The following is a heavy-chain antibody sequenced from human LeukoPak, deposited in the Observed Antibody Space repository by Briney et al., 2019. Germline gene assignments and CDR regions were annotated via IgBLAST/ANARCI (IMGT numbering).Heavy chain of an antibody. CDR2: INHSGST. V-gene: IGHV4-34*01. J-gene: IGHJ5*02. CDR3: AIHIVVVPAAKKKNWFDP. Sequence: SETLSLTCAVYGGSFSGYYWSWIRQPPGKGLQWIGEINHSGSTNYNPSLKSRVTISVDTSKNQFSLKLSSVTAADTAVYYCAIHIVVVPAAKKKNWFDPWGQGTLVTVSS. CDR1: GGSFSGYY. D-gene: IGHD2-2*01.